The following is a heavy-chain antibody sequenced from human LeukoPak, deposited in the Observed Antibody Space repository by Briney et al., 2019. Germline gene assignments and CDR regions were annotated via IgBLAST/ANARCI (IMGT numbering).Heavy chain of an antibody. V-gene: IGHV3-66*01. Sequence: GGSLRLSCAASGFTISSNYMNWVRQAPGKGLEWVSVIYDGGSTDYADSVKGRFTISRDNSKNMLYLQMNSLRAEDTAVYYCARGYSYGYIRYWGQGTLVTVSS. CDR1: GFTISSNY. CDR2: IYDGGST. D-gene: IGHD5-18*01. J-gene: IGHJ4*02. CDR3: ARGYSYGYIRY.